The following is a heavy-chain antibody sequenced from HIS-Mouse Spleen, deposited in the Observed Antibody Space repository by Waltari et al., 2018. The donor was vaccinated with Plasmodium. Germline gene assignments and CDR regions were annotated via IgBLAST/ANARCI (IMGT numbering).Heavy chain of an antibody. V-gene: IGHV1-2*02. Sequence: QVQLVQSGAEVKKPGASVKVSCKASGYTFTGYYMHWVRQAPGQGLEWMGGNNPNRGGTKDAQKVKGRVTMTRDTSISTAYMELSRLRSDDTAVYYCARVLGYKAAAGTFVEYFQHWGQGTLVTVSS. CDR1: GYTFTGYY. J-gene: IGHJ1*01. CDR3: ARVLGYKAAAGTFVEYFQH. CDR2: NNPNRGGT. D-gene: IGHD6-13*01.